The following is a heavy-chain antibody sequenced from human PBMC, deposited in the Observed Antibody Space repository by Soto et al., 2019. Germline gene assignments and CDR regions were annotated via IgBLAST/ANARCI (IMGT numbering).Heavy chain of an antibody. CDR3: ADSTVTTDYYYYGMDV. CDR1: GFTFSSYA. J-gene: IGHJ6*02. V-gene: IGHV3-23*01. D-gene: IGHD4-17*01. CDR2: ISGSGGST. Sequence: EVQLLESGGALVQPGGSLRLSCAASGFTFSSYATSWVRQAPGKGLEWVSAISGSGGSTYYADSVKGRFTISRDNSKNTLYLQMNSLRAEDTAVYYCADSTVTTDYYYYGMDVWGQGTTVTVSS.